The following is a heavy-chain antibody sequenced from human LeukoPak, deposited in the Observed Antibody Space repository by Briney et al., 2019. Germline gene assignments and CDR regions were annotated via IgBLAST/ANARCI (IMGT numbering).Heavy chain of an antibody. CDR3: ASERYCSSTSCYVSYYGMDV. CDR1: GGSFSGYY. CDR2: INRSGST. Sequence: SETLSLTCAVYGGSFSGYYWSWIRQPPGKGLEWIGEINRSGSTNYNPSLKSRVTISVDTSKNQFSLKLSSVTAADTAVYYCASERYCSSTSCYVSYYGMDVWGQGTTVTVSS. V-gene: IGHV4-34*01. D-gene: IGHD2-2*01. J-gene: IGHJ6*02.